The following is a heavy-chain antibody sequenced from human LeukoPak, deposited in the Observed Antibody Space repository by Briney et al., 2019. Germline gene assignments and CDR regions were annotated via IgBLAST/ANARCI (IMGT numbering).Heavy chain of an antibody. D-gene: IGHD2-2*01. Sequence: ASVKVSCKASGYTFTSYGISWVRQAPGQGLEWMGWISAYNGNTNYAQKLQGRVTMTTDTSTSTAYMELRSLRSDDTAVYYCARFVDQVVVPAAHPDQGDFDYWGQGTLVTASS. V-gene: IGHV1-18*01. CDR2: ISAYNGNT. J-gene: IGHJ4*02. CDR3: ARFVDQVVVPAAHPDQGDFDY. CDR1: GYTFTSYG.